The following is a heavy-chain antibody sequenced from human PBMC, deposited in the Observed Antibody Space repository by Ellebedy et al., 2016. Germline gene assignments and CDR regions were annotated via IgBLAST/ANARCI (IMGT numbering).Heavy chain of an antibody. V-gene: IGHV3-7*03. CDR3: ARQEGYCSSTSCSHWYFDL. Sequence: GGSLRLXXAASGFTFSSYWMSWVRQAPGKGLEWVANIKQDGSEKYYVDSVKGRFTISRDNAKNSLYLQMNSLRAEDTAVYYCARQEGYCSSTSCSHWYFDLWGRGTLVTVSS. CDR2: IKQDGSEK. D-gene: IGHD2-2*01. CDR1: GFTFSSYW. J-gene: IGHJ2*01.